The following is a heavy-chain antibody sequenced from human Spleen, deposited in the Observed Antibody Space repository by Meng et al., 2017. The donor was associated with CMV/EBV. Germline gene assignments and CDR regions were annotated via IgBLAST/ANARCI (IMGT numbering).Heavy chain of an antibody. Sequence: GESLKISCAASGFTFSSYAMHWVRQAPGKGLEWVAVISYDGSNKYYADSVKGRFTISRDNAKNSLYLQMNSLRAEDTAVYYCASLTTVTLRGAVDVWGQGTTVTVSS. V-gene: IGHV3-30*04. CDR2: ISYDGSNK. J-gene: IGHJ6*02. D-gene: IGHD4-11*01. CDR3: ASLTTVTLRGAVDV. CDR1: GFTFSSYA.